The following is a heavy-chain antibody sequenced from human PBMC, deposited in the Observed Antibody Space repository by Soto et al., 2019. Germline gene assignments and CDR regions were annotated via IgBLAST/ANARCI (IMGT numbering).Heavy chain of an antibody. CDR2: ISRSGGST. D-gene: IGHD3-3*01. V-gene: IGHV3-23*02. CDR3: AQLTDDFRVGYYFPRYRFGMDG. CDR1: GFTLSSYA. J-gene: IGHJ6*02. Sequence: LRLSCAASGFTLSSYAMSLVRQAPGKGLEWVAAISRSGGSTYYGDSVKGRFTISLDNSKNRLYLQMNSPRAEGTAVHPSAQLTDDFRVGYYFPRYRFGMDGWRHLPTFTVSS.